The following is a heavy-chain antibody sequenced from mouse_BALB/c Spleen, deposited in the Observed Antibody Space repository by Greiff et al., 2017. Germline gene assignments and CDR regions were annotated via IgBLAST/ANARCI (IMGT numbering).Heavy chain of an antibody. Sequence: EVQRVESGGDLVKPGGSLKLSCAASGFTFSSYGMSWVRQTPDKRLEWVATISSGGSYTYYPGSVKGRFTISRDNAKNTLYLQMSSLKSEDTAMYYCARQGDTTVVDYAMDYWGQGTSVTVSS. CDR3: ARQGDTTVVDYAMDY. CDR1: GFTFSSYG. V-gene: IGHV5-6*01. J-gene: IGHJ4*01. D-gene: IGHD1-1*01. CDR2: ISSGGSYT.